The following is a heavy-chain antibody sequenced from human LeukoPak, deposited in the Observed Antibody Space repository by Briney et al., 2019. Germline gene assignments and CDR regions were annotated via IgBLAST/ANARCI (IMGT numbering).Heavy chain of an antibody. D-gene: IGHD6-13*01. CDR2: IYTSGST. CDR1: GGSISSGSYY. CDR3: GRSLRSPPKRGIAAAGWYFDY. J-gene: IGHJ4*02. V-gene: IGHV4-61*02. Sequence: SETLSLTCTVSGGSISSGSYYWSWIRQPAGKGLEWIGRIYTSGSTNYNPSLKSRVTISVDTSKNQFSLKLSSVTAADTAVYYCGRSLRSPPKRGIAAAGWYFDYWGQGTLVTVSS.